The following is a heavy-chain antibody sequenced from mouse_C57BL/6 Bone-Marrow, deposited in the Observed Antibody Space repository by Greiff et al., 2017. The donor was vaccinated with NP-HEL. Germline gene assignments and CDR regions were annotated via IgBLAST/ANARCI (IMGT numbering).Heavy chain of an antibody. V-gene: IGHV1-26*01. D-gene: IGHD2-3*01. Sequence: VQLQQSGPELVKPGASVKISCKASGYTFTDYYMNWVKQSHGKSLEWIGDINPNNGGTSYNQKFKGKATFTVDKSSSTAYMERRSLTSEDSAVYYCARSFYDGYFWYFDVWGTGTTVTVSS. CDR1: GYTFTDYY. CDR2: INPNNGGT. CDR3: ARSFYDGYFWYFDV. J-gene: IGHJ1*03.